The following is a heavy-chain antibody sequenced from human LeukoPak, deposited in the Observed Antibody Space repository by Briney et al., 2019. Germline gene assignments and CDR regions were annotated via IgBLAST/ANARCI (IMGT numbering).Heavy chain of an antibody. V-gene: IGHV3-9*01. CDR1: GFTFDDYA. J-gene: IGHJ4*02. D-gene: IGHD6-25*01. Sequence: GGSLRLSCAASGFTFDDYAMHWVRQAPGKGLEWVSGISWNSGSIGYAGSVKGRFTISRDNAKNSLYLQMNSLRAEDTAVYYCASGLELDYWGQGTLVTVSS. CDR3: ASGLELDY. CDR2: ISWNSGSI.